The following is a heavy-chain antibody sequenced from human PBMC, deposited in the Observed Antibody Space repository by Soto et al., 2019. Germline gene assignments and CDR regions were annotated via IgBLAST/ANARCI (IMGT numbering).Heavy chain of an antibody. Sequence: WGSLRLSCAAFGFTFSSYAMSWVLQAPGKGLEWVSTISGTGGSTYYPDSVKGRFTISRDNSKNTVYLQMNSLRAEDAAVYYCAKEMTSGYYLFDYWGQGTLVTVSS. D-gene: IGHD3-22*01. CDR3: AKEMTSGYYLFDY. J-gene: IGHJ4*02. V-gene: IGHV3-23*01. CDR1: GFTFSSYA. CDR2: ISGTGGST.